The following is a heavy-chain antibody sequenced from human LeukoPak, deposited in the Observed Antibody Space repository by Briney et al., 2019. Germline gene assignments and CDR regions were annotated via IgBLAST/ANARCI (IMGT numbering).Heavy chain of an antibody. J-gene: IGHJ5*02. CDR3: ARTTVTAGRTNWFDP. D-gene: IGHD4-17*01. V-gene: IGHV3-7*01. CDR1: GFIFSNSW. CDR2: INQDGSDQ. Sequence: GGSLRLSCAASGFIFSNSWMNWVRQAPGKGLEWEDNINQDGSDQYYVDSVKGRFTISRDNAKNSLYLQMNSLRAEDTAVYYCARTTVTAGRTNWFDPWGQGTLVIVSS.